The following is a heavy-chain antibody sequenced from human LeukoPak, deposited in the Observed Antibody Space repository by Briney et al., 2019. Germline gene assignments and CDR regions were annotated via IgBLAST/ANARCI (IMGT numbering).Heavy chain of an antibody. CDR1: GGTFSSYA. CDR2: IIPIFGTA. CDR3: ARDRATDYGGNSAFDY. D-gene: IGHD4-23*01. Sequence: ASVKVSCKASGGTFSSYAISWVRQAPGQGLEWMGGIIPIFGTANYAQKFQGRVTITADKSTSTAYMELSSLRSEDTAVYYCARDRATDYGGNSAFDYWGQGTLVTVSS. J-gene: IGHJ4*02. V-gene: IGHV1-69*06.